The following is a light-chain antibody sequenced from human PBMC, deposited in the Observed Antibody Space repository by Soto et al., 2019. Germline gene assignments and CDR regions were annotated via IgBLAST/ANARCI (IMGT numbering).Light chain of an antibody. CDR1: SGHSSYA. CDR2: VNSDGSH. J-gene: IGLJ1*01. CDR3: QTWGTGIRV. Sequence: QPVLTQSPSASASLGASVKLTCTLNSGHSSYAIAWHQQQPEKGPRYLMKVNSDGSHSKGDGIPDRFSGSSSGTERYLTISSLQSEDEADYYCQTWGTGIRVFGTGTKLTVL. V-gene: IGLV4-69*02.